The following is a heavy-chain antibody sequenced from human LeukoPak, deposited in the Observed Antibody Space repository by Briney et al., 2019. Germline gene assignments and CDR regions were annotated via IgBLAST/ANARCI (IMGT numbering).Heavy chain of an antibody. V-gene: IGHV1-8*01. D-gene: IGHD6-13*01. J-gene: IGHJ4*02. CDR1: GYTFTSYD. CDR3: ARGGAPAAADRGDH. CDR2: MNPNSGNT. Sequence: ASVKVSCKASGYTFTSYDINWVRQATGQGLEWMGWMNPNSGNTGYAQKFQGRVTMTRNTSISTAYMELSSLRSEDTAVYYCARGGAPAAADRGDHWGQGTLVTVSS.